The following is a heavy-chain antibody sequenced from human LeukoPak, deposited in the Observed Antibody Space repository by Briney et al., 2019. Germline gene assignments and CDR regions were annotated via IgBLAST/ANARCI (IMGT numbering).Heavy chain of an antibody. D-gene: IGHD1-26*01. CDR3: ARAYSGRYFDY. J-gene: IGHJ4*02. CDR1: GYTFTDYY. CDR2: INPNSGGT. Sequence: ASVKVSCKASGYTFTDYYIHWVRQASGQGLEWMGRINPNSGGTNYAQKFQGRVTMTRNTSISTAYMELSSLRSEDTAVYYCARAYSGRYFDYWGQGTLVTASS. V-gene: IGHV1-2*06.